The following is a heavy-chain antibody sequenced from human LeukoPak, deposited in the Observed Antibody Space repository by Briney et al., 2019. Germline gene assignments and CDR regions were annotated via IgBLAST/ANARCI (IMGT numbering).Heavy chain of an antibody. J-gene: IGHJ3*02. Sequence: GGSPRLSCAASGFTFTTYVMHWVRQAPGKGLEWVALIRYDGSDKFYADSVKGRFTISRDNSKNTLYLQMNSLRAEDTAAYFCAKAHIAIFGVVDAFDILGQGTMVTVSS. CDR2: IRYDGSDK. CDR3: AKAHIAIFGVVDAFDI. V-gene: IGHV3-30*02. D-gene: IGHD3-3*01. CDR1: GFTFTTYV.